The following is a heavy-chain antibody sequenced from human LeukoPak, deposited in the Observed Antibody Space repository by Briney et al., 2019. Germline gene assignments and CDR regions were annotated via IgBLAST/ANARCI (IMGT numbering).Heavy chain of an antibody. CDR1: GFTIRDYA. J-gene: IGHJ4*02. CDR3: AKKPALLKYPFDS. Sequence: GGSLRLSCVGSGFTIRDYAMGWVRQAPGKGLEWVAVLSASGDYTEYADSVAGRFTISRDTSQNTLSLQMNRLSAENTAIYYCAKKPALLKYPFDSWGQGTLVTVSS. D-gene: IGHD2-2*01. V-gene: IGHV3-23*01. CDR2: LSASGDYT.